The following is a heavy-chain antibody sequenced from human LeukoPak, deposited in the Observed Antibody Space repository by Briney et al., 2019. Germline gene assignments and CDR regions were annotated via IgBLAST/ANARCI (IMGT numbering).Heavy chain of an antibody. CDR2: ITAYNDNT. CDR1: GYTFTSYG. J-gene: IGHJ4*02. D-gene: IGHD3-9*01. V-gene: IGHV1-18*01. CDR3: ARVHYDILTGYSYFDY. Sequence: ASVKVSCKASGYTFTSYGISWVRQAPGQGLEWMGWITAYNDNTNYAQKLQGRVTMTTDTSTSTAYMELRSLRSDDTAVYYCARVHYDILTGYSYFDYWGQGTLVTVSS.